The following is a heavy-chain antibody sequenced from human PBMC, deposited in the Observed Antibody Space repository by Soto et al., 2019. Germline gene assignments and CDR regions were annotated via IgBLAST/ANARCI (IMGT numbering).Heavy chain of an antibody. CDR1: GGSFSGYQ. V-gene: IGHV4-34*01. CDR2: INDSGNI. D-gene: IGHD3-10*01. CDR3: ARGLILWFGELSRRGGYYYYMDV. J-gene: IGHJ6*03. Sequence: QVQLQQWGAGLLKPSETLSLTCAVYGGSFSGYQWSWIRQTPGKGLEWIGEINDSGNINYNPSLKSRFTILLDTPKKQISLQLSSVTAADSAVYYCARGLILWFGELSRRGGYYYYMDVWGKGNTVTVSS.